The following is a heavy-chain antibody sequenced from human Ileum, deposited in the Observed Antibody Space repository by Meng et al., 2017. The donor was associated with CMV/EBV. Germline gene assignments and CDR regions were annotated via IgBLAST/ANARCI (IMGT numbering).Heavy chain of an antibody. Sequence: SETLSLTCTVSGASISDYYWSWIRQFPGKGLEWIGYVSYTGTNASPSLKSRVAVSKDTSKNQFSLKLTSVTAADTAIYYCVRDRQYHDLNGHYRYFSSWGQGTLVTVSS. D-gene: IGHD2-8*01. CDR2: VSYTGT. CDR1: GASISDYY. CDR3: VRDRQYHDLNGHYRYFSS. J-gene: IGHJ5*02. V-gene: IGHV4-59*01.